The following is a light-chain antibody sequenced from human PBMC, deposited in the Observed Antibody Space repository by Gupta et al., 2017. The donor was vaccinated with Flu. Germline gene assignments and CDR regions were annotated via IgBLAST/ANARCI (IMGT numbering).Light chain of an antibody. CDR2: ATS. Sequence: DIQMTQSPSSLSASVGDRVTITCRPSQNIGNHLNWYQQRPGKAPNLLIYATSSLQPGVPSRFSGSGSGTDFTLTISSLQPEDFATYSCQQGYGTPHTFGQGTKLEIK. V-gene: IGKV1-39*01. J-gene: IGKJ2*01. CDR3: QQGYGTPHT. CDR1: QNIGNH.